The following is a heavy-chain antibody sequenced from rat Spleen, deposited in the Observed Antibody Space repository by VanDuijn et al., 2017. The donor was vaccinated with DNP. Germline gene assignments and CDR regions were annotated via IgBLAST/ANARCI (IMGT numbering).Heavy chain of an antibody. CDR1: GFTFSDYN. J-gene: IGHJ2*01. CDR2: IIYDGSRT. V-gene: IGHV5S10*01. CDR3: ARERRLRIPDFDY. Sequence: EVQLVESGGGLVQPGRSLKLSCAASGFTFSDYNMAWVRQAPKKGLEWVATIIYDGSRTYYRDSVKGRFTISRDNAKNTLYLQMNILTSEEPATYHPARERRLRIPDFDYSGQAHLVIVSS. D-gene: IGHD1-6*01.